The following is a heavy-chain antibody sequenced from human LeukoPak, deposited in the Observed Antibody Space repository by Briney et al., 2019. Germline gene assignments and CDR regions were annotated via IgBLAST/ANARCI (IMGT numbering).Heavy chain of an antibody. CDR2: ISWNSGSI. CDR3: AKNLGY. Sequence: GGSLRLSCAASGFTFDDYAMHWVRQAPGKGLEWVSGISWNSGSIGYADSVKGRFTISRDNAKNSLYLQMNSLRAEDTALYYCAKNLGYWGQGTLVTVSS. V-gene: IGHV3-9*01. J-gene: IGHJ4*02. CDR1: GFTFDDYA.